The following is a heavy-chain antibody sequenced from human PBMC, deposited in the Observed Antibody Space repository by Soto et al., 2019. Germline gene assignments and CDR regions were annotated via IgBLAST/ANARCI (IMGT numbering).Heavy chain of an antibody. V-gene: IGHV5-10-1*01. D-gene: IGHD2-2*01. CDR1: GYSFTSYC. CDR3: ASSGYSSSTRCSTLAS. CDR2: IDPSDSYT. J-gene: IGHJ5*02. Sequence: GESLKVSCKGSGYSFTSYCISWVRHMPGKGLERMGRIDPSDSYTNYRPSFQGHVTISADKSISTAYLQWSSLKASYTAMYSCASSGYSSSTRCSTLASCGQGPLGTVS.